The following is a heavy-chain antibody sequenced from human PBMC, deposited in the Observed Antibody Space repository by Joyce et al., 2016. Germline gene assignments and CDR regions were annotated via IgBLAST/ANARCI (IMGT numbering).Heavy chain of an antibody. V-gene: IGHV4-59*02. J-gene: IGHJ4*02. CDR1: GDSVTSLF. CDR2: ISSTGST. CDR3: ARDGGYYFDY. D-gene: IGHD3-16*01. Sequence: QVHLQESGPGLVKPSETLSLTCTVSGDSVTSLFWNWIRQPPGKGLAWVAHISSTGSTKYNPSLKSRATISLDAPRNQFSLKLTSVTAADTAIYYCARDGGYYFDYWGQGTLVAVSS.